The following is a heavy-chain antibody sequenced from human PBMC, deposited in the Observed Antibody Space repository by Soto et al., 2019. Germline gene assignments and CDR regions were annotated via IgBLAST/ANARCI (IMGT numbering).Heavy chain of an antibody. V-gene: IGHV2-5*02. CDR2: IYWDDDK. CDR1: GFSVSTGGVG. CDR3: AHKGGRRAGMDV. J-gene: IGHJ6*02. Sequence: QITLKESGPTLVKPTQTLTLTCTFSGFSVSTGGVGVAWIRQPPGKALEWLALIYWDDDKRYSPFLQSRVTITKDTSKNHVVLTMTNMDPVDTATYYWAHKGGRRAGMDVWGQGTTVTVSS. D-gene: IGHD3-16*01.